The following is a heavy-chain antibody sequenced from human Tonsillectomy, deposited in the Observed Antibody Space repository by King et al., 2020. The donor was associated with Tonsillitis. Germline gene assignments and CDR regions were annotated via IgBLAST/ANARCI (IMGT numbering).Heavy chain of an antibody. Sequence: QLVQSGGGVVQPGRSLRLSCATSGFTFSSYGMHWVRQAPGKGLEWVAIISDDGSNKFYADSVKGRFTISRDNSENTVYLQIKSLRAEDTAVYYCARDWGVDAFDIWGQGTMLTVSS. J-gene: IGHJ3*02. CDR3: ARDWGVDAFDI. CDR1: GFTFSSYG. CDR2: ISDDGSNK. D-gene: IGHD3-16*01. V-gene: IGHV3-33*05.